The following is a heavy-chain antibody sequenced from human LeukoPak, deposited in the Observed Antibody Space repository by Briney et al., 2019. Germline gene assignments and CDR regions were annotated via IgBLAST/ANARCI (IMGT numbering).Heavy chain of an antibody. CDR2: ISSSSSST. Sequence: GGSLRLSCAASGFTFSTYSMNWVRQAPGKGLEWVSSISSSSSSTYYADSVKGRFTISRDNSKNTLYLQMNSLRAEDTAVYYCARTYYYDSSGYYLGDYFDYWGQGTLVTVSS. V-gene: IGHV3-21*01. CDR3: ARTYYYDSSGYYLGDYFDY. CDR1: GFTFSTYS. J-gene: IGHJ4*02. D-gene: IGHD3-22*01.